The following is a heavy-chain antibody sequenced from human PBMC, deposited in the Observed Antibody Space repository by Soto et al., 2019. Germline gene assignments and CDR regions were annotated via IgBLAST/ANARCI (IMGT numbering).Heavy chain of an antibody. Sequence: SETLSLTCTVSGGSISSYYWSWIRQPAGKGLEWIGRIYTNWSTSYNPSLKSRVTMSVDTSKNQFSLKRSSVTAADTAVYYCGTYSDTYLNWLDPWGQGILVTTSS. D-gene: IGHD5-18*01. CDR1: GGSISSYY. CDR2: IYTNWST. J-gene: IGHJ5*01. V-gene: IGHV4-4*07. CDR3: GTYSDTYLNWLDP.